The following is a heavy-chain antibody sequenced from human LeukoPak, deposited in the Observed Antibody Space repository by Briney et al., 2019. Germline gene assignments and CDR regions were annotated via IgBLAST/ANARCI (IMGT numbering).Heavy chain of an antibody. CDR3: ARGIVVPAGESGSEFDP. Sequence: SVKVSCKASGGTFSSYAISWVRQAPGQGLEWMGRIFPILGIANYAQKFQGRVTITADKSTSTAYMELSSLRSEDTAVYYCARGIVVPAGESGSEFDPWGQGTLVTVSS. CDR2: IFPILGIA. J-gene: IGHJ5*02. V-gene: IGHV1-69*04. CDR1: GGTFSSYA. D-gene: IGHD2-2*01.